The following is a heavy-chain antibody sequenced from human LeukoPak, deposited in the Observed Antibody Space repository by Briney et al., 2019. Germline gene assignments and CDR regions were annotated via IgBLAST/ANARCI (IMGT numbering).Heavy chain of an antibody. J-gene: IGHJ4*02. Sequence: PGGSLRLSCVVSGFTLSSYSMNWVRQPPGKGLECVAHISGSGENVQYADSVKGRFTISRDITKNSLYLQMNSLRDEDTAVYYCAKDEGRPEYWGQGTLVTVSS. CDR2: ISGSGENV. CDR1: GFTLSSYS. CDR3: AKDEGRPEY. V-gene: IGHV3-48*02.